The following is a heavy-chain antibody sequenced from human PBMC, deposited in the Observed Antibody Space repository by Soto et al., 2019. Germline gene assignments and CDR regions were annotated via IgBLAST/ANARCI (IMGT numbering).Heavy chain of an antibody. CDR2: ISSSGGSP. J-gene: IGHJ4*02. V-gene: IGHV3-23*01. Sequence: EVQLLESGGGLVQPGGSLRLSCAASGFTFSSYTMSWVRQGPGKGLEWVSGISSSGGSPVYEDSVKGRFTISRDNFKNTLYLQMNRLRAEDTAVYYCAKGWGDYWGQGTPVTVSS. D-gene: IGHD7-27*01. CDR1: GFTFSSYT. CDR3: AKGWGDY.